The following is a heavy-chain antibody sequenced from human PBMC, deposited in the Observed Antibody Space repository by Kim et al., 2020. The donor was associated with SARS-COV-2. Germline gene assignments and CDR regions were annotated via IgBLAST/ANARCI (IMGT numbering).Heavy chain of an antibody. D-gene: IGHD6-19*01. Sequence: GGSLRLSCAASGFTFSSYSMNWVRQAPGKGLEWVSSISSSSSCIYYADSVKGRFTISRDNAKNSLYLQMNSLRAEDTAVYYCAVGEGDSSGWYSTGYWGQGTLVTVSS. CDR1: GFTFSSYS. J-gene: IGHJ4*02. CDR2: ISSSSSCI. CDR3: AVGEGDSSGWYSTGY. V-gene: IGHV3-21*01.